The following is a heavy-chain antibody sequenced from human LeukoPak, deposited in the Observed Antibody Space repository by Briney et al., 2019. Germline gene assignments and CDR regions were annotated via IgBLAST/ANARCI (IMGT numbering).Heavy chain of an antibody. CDR2: INHSGRT. CDR1: GESFSGDF. J-gene: IGHJ4*02. CDR3: ARGQYDSGGYHYGIRAFYFDY. D-gene: IGHD3-22*01. V-gene: IGHV4-34*01. Sequence: SETLSLTRGVYGESFSGDFWTWLRQAPGKGLEWIGEINHSGRTNYSPSLTSRVTISVDTSMNQFSLQLRSVTAADTAVYYCARGQYDSGGYHYGIRAFYFDYWGQGILVTVSS.